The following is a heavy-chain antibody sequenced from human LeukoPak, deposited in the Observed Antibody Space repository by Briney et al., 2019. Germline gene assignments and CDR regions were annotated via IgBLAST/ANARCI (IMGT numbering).Heavy chain of an antibody. CDR3: ARGILGYSDISAEWDYFSYGMDV. CDR1: GGLMSSSTYY. Sequence: RASGTLSLTCAVSGGLMSSSTYYWGWSRQPPGKGLEWIGILYYSGTTHYNPSLKSRVTIFSDMSKSQFSLRLTSVTAADTAMYYCARGILGYSDISAEWDYFSYGMDVWGQGTTVIVSS. CDR2: LYYSGTT. J-gene: IGHJ6*02. D-gene: IGHD3-9*01. V-gene: IGHV4-39*07.